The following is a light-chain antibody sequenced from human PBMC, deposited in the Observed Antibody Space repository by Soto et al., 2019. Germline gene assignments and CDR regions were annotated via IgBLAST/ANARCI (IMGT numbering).Light chain of an antibody. Sequence: DIQMTQSPSSLPASVGYRVTITCRASQSISSYLNWYQQKPGKAPKLLIYKASTLKSGVPSRFSGSGSGTEFTLTISSLQPDDFATYYCQHYNSYSEAFGQGTKVDI. V-gene: IGKV1-5*03. CDR3: QHYNSYSEA. CDR2: KAS. CDR1: QSISSY. J-gene: IGKJ1*01.